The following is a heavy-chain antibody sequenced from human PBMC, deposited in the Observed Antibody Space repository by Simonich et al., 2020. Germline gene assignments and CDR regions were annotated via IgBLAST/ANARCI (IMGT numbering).Heavy chain of an antibody. CDR1: GFTFSSYG. J-gene: IGHJ6*03. V-gene: IGHV3-33*01. Sequence: QVQLVESGGGVVQPGRSLRLSCAASGFTFSSYGMHGVRQAPGKGLEGVAVIWYDGSNKYYADSVKGRFTISRDNSKNTLYLQMNSLRAEDTAVYYCARDGGYCSSTSCLPYYYMDVWGKGTTVTVSS. CDR3: ARDGGYCSSTSCLPYYYMDV. D-gene: IGHD2-2*01. CDR2: IWYDGSNK.